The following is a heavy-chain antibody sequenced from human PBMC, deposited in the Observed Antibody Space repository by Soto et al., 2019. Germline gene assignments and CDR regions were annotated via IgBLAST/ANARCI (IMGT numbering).Heavy chain of an antibody. CDR3: AVVDSTGNWFDP. J-gene: IGHJ5*02. CDR2: MYYSGTT. Sequence: SETLSLTCTGSGGSLSRSEFLWGRLRQDPGKGLEFIGSMYYSGTTYYNPSLKSRVTISVDTSKNQFTLKLISVTAADTAVYYCAVVDSTGNWFDPWGEGALVTVSS. V-gene: IGHV4-39*01. CDR1: GGSLSRSEFL. D-gene: IGHD6-25*01.